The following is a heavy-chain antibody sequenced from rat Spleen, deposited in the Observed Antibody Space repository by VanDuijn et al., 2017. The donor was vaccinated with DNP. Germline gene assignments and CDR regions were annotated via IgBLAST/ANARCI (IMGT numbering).Heavy chain of an antibody. CDR1: GFSLTNYG. Sequence: QVQLKESGPGLVQPSQTLSLTCTVSGFSLTNYGVSWVRQPPGKGLEWIATISSGGTTYYNSALRSRLSISRDTSKSQVFLKMNSLQTEDTAIYFCTREGTALFAYWGQGTLVTVSS. CDR3: TREGTALFAY. J-gene: IGHJ3*01. CDR2: ISSGGTT. V-gene: IGHV2S12*01. D-gene: IGHD1-11*01.